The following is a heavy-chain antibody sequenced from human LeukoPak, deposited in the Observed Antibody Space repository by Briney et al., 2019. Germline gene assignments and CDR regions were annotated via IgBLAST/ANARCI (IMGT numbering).Heavy chain of an antibody. D-gene: IGHD3-22*01. J-gene: IGHJ4*02. V-gene: IGHV3-30*18. CDR1: GFNFSTYG. CDR2: ISYDGSNK. CDR3: AKEIYIYETYYYDSSGSALDY. Sequence: PGGSLRLSCGASGFNFSTYGMHWVRQAPGKGLEWVAVISYDGSNKHYADSVKGRFTMSRDNAKNTLFLQMNSLRAEDTAVYYCAKEIYIYETYYYDSSGSALDYWGQGTLVTVSS.